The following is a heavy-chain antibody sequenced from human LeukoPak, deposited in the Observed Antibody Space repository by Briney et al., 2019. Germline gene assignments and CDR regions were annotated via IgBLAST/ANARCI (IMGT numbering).Heavy chain of an antibody. J-gene: IGHJ4*02. D-gene: IGHD3-3*01. CDR2: SYPDAGTT. CDR3: VSEFVGGTFDY. CDR1: GYTFTTYY. V-gene: IGHV1-46*01. Sequence: ASVKVSCKASGYTFTTYYIHLMRQTPGQGFEWMGVSYPDAGTTDHGPRFRDRYVMTADTATSTVYMELRSLTSKDTGVYCVSEFVGGTFDYWGQGALIAVSA.